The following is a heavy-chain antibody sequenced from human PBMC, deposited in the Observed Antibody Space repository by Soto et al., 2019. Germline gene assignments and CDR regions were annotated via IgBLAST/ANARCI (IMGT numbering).Heavy chain of an antibody. CDR3: ARDPPYNWNSYNYYGMNV. D-gene: IGHD1-7*01. Sequence: ASVKVSCKASGYTFTGYYMHWVRQAPGQGLEWMGWINPNSGGTNYAQKFQGRVTMTRDTSISTAYMELSRLRSDDTAVYYCARDPPYNWNSYNYYGMNVWGQGTTVTVSS. V-gene: IGHV1-2*02. CDR1: GYTFTGYY. J-gene: IGHJ6*02. CDR2: INPNSGGT.